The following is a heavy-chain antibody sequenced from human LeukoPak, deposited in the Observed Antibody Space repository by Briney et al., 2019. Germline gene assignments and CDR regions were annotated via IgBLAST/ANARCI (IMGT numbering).Heavy chain of an antibody. CDR2: IYWDDDR. Sequence: SGPTLVKPTQTLTLTCTFSGFSLSTSGVGVGWIRQPPGKALEWLALIYWDDDRRYSPSLKSRLTITKDTSKNQVVLTMTNMDPVDTATYYCAHTRLWFGELHFDYWGQGTLVTVSS. CDR3: AHTRLWFGELHFDY. V-gene: IGHV2-5*02. D-gene: IGHD3-10*01. CDR1: GFSLSTSGVG. J-gene: IGHJ4*02.